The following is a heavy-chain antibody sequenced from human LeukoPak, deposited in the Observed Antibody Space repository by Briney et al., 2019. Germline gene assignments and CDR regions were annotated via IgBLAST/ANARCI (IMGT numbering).Heavy chain of an antibody. J-gene: IGHJ5*02. V-gene: IGHV3-11*03. CDR3: ARRGTAYCTPSSCHPNWFAP. CDR2: IDGSSSRT. Sequence: GGSLRLSCAASGFIFSDCYMRWMRQAPGKGLEWLSYIDGSSSRTNYADSVKGRFTISRDNVKNSLYLQMNSLRAEDTAVYFCARRGTAYCTPSSCHPNWFAPWGQGTQVTVSS. CDR1: GFIFSDCY. D-gene: IGHD2/OR15-2a*01.